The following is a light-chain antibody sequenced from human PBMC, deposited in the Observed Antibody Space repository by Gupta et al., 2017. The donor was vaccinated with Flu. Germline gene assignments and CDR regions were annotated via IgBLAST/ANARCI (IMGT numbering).Light chain of an antibody. CDR3: MQALQTSYS. Sequence: DIVMTQSPPSLPVPPGKPASISCRSSQSLLQSNGDNYLDWYLQKPGQSPQLLIYLGSNRASGVPDRFSGSGSGTDFTLKISRVEAEDVGVYYCMQALQTSYSFGQGTKLEIK. J-gene: IGKJ2*03. CDR1: QSLLQSNGDNY. V-gene: IGKV2-28*01. CDR2: LGS.